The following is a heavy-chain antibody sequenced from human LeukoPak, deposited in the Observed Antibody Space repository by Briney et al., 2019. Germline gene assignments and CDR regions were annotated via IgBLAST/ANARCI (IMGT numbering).Heavy chain of an antibody. Sequence: ASVKVSCKASGYTFTSYYMHWVRQAPGQGLEWMGWINPNSGGTNYAQKFQGRVTMTRDTSISTAYMELSRLRSDDTAVYYCARESPRSWGAAAGHGAFDIWGQGTMVTVSP. CDR3: ARESPRSWGAAAGHGAFDI. CDR2: INPNSGGT. CDR1: GYTFTSYY. D-gene: IGHD6-13*01. V-gene: IGHV1-2*02. J-gene: IGHJ3*02.